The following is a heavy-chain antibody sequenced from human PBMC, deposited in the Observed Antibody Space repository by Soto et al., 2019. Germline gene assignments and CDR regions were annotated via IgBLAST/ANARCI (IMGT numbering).Heavy chain of an antibody. V-gene: IGHV4-61*01. CDR1: GGSVSSGSYY. Sequence: SETLSLTCTVSGGSVSSGSYYWSWIRQPPGKGLEWIGYIYYSGSTNYNPSLKSRVTISVDTSKNQFSLKLSSVTAADTAVYYCARGGNYNGYYYYYGMDVWGQGTTVTVSS. CDR2: IYYSGST. CDR3: ARGGNYNGYYYYYGMDV. J-gene: IGHJ6*02. D-gene: IGHD3-16*01.